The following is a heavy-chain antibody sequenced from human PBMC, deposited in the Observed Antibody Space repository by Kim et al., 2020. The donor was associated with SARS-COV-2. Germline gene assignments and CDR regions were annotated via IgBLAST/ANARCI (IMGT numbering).Heavy chain of an antibody. CDR3: ARDHQYSIDY. D-gene: IGHD4-4*01. V-gene: IGHV6-1*01. CDR1: GDSVSSDGVA. J-gene: IGHJ4*02. CDR2: TYYRSKWYN. Sequence: SQTLSLTCAISGDSVSSDGVAWNWIRQSPSRGLEWLGRTYYRSKWYNDYAVSVKSRITISPDTSKNQFSLQLNSVAPEDTAVYYCARDHQYSIDYWGQGTLVTVSS.